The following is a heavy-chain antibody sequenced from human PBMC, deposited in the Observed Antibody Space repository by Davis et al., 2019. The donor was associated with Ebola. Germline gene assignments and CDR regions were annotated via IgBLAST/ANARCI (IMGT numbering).Heavy chain of an antibody. D-gene: IGHD3-10*01. CDR1: GYSFTSYW. V-gene: IGHV5-10-1*01. J-gene: IGHJ6*02. Sequence: GESLKISCKGSGYSFTSYWISWVRQMPGKSLEWMGRIDPSDSYTNYSPSFQGHVTISADKSISTAYLQWSSLKASDTAMYYCAGSRYYYYGMDVWGQGTTVTVSS. CDR2: IDPSDSYT. CDR3: AGSRYYYYGMDV.